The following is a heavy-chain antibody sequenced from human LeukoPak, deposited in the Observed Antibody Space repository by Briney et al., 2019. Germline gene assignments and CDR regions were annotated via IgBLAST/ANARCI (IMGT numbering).Heavy chain of an antibody. J-gene: IGHJ6*03. CDR3: ARDLLATAPQSIWQQLVGPYYYYYMDV. CDR2: ISAYNGRT. V-gene: IGHV1-18*01. Sequence: ASVKVSCKASGYTFTSYGISWVRQAPGQGLEWMGWISAYNGRTKYTQKFQGRVTMTTDTSTSTAYMDLRSLTSDDTAVYYCARDLLATAPQSIWQQLVGPYYYYYMDVWGKGTTVTVSS. D-gene: IGHD6-13*01. CDR1: GYTFTSYG.